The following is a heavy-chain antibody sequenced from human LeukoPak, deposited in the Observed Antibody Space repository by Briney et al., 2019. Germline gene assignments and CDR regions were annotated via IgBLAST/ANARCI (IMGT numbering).Heavy chain of an antibody. CDR2: IKQDGSEK. CDR3: ARDGEMATPYYYYGMDV. V-gene: IGHV3-7*01. CDR1: GFTLSSYS. J-gene: IGHJ6*02. Sequence: GGSLRLSCAASGFTLSSYSMNWARQAPGKGLEWVANIKQDGSEKYYVDSVKGRFTISRDNAKNSLYLQMNSLRAEDTAVYYCARDGEMATPYYYYGMDVWGQGTTVTVSS. D-gene: IGHD5-24*01.